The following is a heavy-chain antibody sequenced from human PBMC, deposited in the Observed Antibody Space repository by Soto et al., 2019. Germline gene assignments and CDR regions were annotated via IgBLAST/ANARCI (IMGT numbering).Heavy chain of an antibody. J-gene: IGHJ6*02. CDR3: ARDKKKNFYYYYYGMDV. Sequence: PXVSLTLFCAAPGATFSSYRTHSVRQAPGKGLEWVAVIWYDGSNKYYADSVKGRFTISRDNSKNTLYLQMNSLRAEDTAVYYCARDKKKNFYYYYYGMDVWGQGTTVTVSS. V-gene: IGHV3-33*01. CDR2: IWYDGSNK. D-gene: IGHD1-7*01. CDR1: GATFSSYR.